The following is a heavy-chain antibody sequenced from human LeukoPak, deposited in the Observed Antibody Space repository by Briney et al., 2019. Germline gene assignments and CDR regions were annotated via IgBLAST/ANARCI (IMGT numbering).Heavy chain of an antibody. Sequence: SETLSLTCAVYGGSFSGYYWSWIRQPPGKGLEWIGEINHSGSSNYNPSLQSRVIISLDTPKNQFSLKLTSVAAADAAVYYCARGGDDYSLFFDFWGQGTVVAVSS. V-gene: IGHV4-34*01. J-gene: IGHJ4*02. CDR3: ARGGDDYSLFFDF. CDR1: GGSFSGYY. D-gene: IGHD4-4*01. CDR2: INHSGSS.